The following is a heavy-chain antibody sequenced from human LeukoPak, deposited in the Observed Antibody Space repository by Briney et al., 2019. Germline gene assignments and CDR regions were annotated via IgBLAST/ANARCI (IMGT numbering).Heavy chain of an antibody. J-gene: IGHJ4*02. D-gene: IGHD2-21*01. CDR3: AKFLPTHIVVANYYFDY. V-gene: IGHV3-23*01. CDR1: GFTFSSYA. CDR2: ISGSGGST. Sequence: GGSLRLSSAASGFTFSSYAMSWVRQAPGKGLEWVSAISGSGGSTYYADPVKGRFTISRDNSKNTLYLQMNSLRAEDTAVYYCAKFLPTHIVVANYYFDYWGQGTLVTVSS.